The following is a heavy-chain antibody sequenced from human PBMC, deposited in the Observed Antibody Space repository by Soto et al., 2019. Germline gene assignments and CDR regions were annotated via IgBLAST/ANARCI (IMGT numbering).Heavy chain of an antibody. CDR2: ISYDGSNK. CDR3: ARSRYSGSWWTPPFDY. J-gene: IGHJ4*02. Sequence: GGSLRLSCAASGFTFSSYGMHWVRQAPGKGLEWVAVISYDGSNKYYADSVKGRFTISRDNSKNTLYLQMNSLRAEDTAVYYCARSRYSGSWWTPPFDYWGQGTLVTVSS. CDR1: GFTFSSYG. V-gene: IGHV3-30*03. D-gene: IGHD6-13*01.